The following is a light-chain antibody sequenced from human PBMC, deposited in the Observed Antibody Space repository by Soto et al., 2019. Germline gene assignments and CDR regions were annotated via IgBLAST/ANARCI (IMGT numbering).Light chain of an antibody. CDR3: QPYNNWPLT. Sequence: EIVMTQSPVTLSVSPGEIATLYFSASQNISRSLAWYQQKPGQAPRLLISDASTRATGIPARFSGSGSGTEFTLTISSLQSEDFALYYCQPYNNWPLTFGGGTKVDIK. CDR1: QNISRS. V-gene: IGKV3-15*01. J-gene: IGKJ4*01. CDR2: DAS.